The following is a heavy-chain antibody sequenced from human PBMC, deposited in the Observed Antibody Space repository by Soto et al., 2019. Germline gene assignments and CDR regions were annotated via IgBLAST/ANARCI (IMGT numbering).Heavy chain of an antibody. Sequence: ASVKVSCKASGYTFTGYYMDWVRQAPGQGLEWMGWINPNSGGTNYAQKFQGWVTMTRDTSISTAYMELSRLRSDDTAVYYCARTMRDTAMVSGYYYGMDVWGQGTTVTVS. CDR1: GYTFTGYY. V-gene: IGHV1-2*04. D-gene: IGHD5-18*01. CDR3: ARTMRDTAMVSGYYYGMDV. CDR2: INPNSGGT. J-gene: IGHJ6*02.